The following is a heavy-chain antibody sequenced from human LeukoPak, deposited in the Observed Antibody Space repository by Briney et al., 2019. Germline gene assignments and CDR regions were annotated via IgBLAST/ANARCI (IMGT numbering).Heavy chain of an antibody. J-gene: IGHJ4*02. CDR1: GYTFTSYG. CDR3: ARVGSSGWYVHPTLDY. Sequence: ASVKVSCKASGYTFTSYGISWVRQAPGQGLEWMAWINPNNGDTNYAQKFQGRVTMTRDTSISTAYMELTRLISDDTAVYYCARVGSSGWYVHPTLDYWGRGTLVTVSS. V-gene: IGHV1-2*02. D-gene: IGHD6-19*01. CDR2: INPNNGDT.